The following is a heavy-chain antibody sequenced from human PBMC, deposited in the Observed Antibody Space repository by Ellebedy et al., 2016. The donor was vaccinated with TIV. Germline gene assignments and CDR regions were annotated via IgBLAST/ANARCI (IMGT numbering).Heavy chain of an antibody. J-gene: IGHJ4*02. CDR1: GGTFSSYT. CDR2: ITPMFETA. D-gene: IGHD3-16*01. V-gene: IGHV1-69*13. CDR3: ARGPNYVPDFFDY. Sequence: ASVKVSCKASGGTFSSYTISWVRQAPGQGLEWMGGITPMFETADYAQKFQGRVTITADESTRTAYMELSSLRSEDTAVYYCARGPNYVPDFFDYWGQGTLVTVSS.